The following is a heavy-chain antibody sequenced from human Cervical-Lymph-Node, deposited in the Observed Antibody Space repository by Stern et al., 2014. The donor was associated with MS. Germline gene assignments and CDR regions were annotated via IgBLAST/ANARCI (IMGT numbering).Heavy chain of an antibody. V-gene: IGHV3-48*01. CDR3: ERGITIFGVVTQLDV. J-gene: IGHJ6*02. CDR1: GFTFSSHS. Sequence: EVQLVESGGRLVQPGGSLRLSCAASGFTFSSHSMNWVRQAPGKGLEWVSYISRSSATTHYADSVKGRFTISRDNAKNSLYLQMNSLRAEDTAVYYCERGITIFGVVTQLDVWGQGTTVTVSS. CDR2: ISRSSATT. D-gene: IGHD3-3*01.